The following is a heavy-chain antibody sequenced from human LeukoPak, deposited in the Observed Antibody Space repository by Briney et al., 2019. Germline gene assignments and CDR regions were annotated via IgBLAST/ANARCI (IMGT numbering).Heavy chain of an antibody. Sequence: PGGSLRLSCEASGFTFSSYWMSWVRQAPGKGLEWVANIKTDGSEKYYVDSVKGRFTISRDNAKNSLYLQMNSLKTEDTAVYYCSRVPVVAAEKFDYWGQGTLVTVSS. CDR2: IKTDGSEK. D-gene: IGHD2-15*01. J-gene: IGHJ4*02. V-gene: IGHV3-7*03. CDR1: GFTFSSYW. CDR3: SRVPVVAAEKFDY.